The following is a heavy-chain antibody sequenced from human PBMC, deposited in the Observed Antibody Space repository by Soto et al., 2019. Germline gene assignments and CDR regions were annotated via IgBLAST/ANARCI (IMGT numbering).Heavy chain of an antibody. J-gene: IGHJ6*02. CDR2: IKQDGSEK. Sequence: PGGSLRLSCAASGFTFSSYWMSCVRQAPGKGLEWVANIKQDGSEKYYVDSVNGRFTISIDNAKNSLYLQMNSLRAEDTAVYYCARAPKYDFWSGYYRDYYYYGMDVWGQGTTVTVSS. V-gene: IGHV3-7*01. CDR1: GFTFSSYW. CDR3: ARAPKYDFWSGYYRDYYYYGMDV. D-gene: IGHD3-3*01.